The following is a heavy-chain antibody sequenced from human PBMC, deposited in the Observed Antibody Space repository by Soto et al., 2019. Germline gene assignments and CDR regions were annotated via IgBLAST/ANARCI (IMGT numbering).Heavy chain of an antibody. CDR3: AKCSGWYCSLDWFDP. CDR2: ISGSGGST. J-gene: IGHJ5*02. Sequence: EVQLLESGGGLVQPGGSLRLSCAASGFTFSSYAMSWVRQAPGKGLEWVSAISGSGGSTYYADSVKGRFTISRDNSKNTLYRQMNSLRAEDTAVYYCAKCSGWYCSLDWFDPWGQGTLVTVSS. CDR1: GFTFSSYA. V-gene: IGHV3-23*01. D-gene: IGHD6-19*01.